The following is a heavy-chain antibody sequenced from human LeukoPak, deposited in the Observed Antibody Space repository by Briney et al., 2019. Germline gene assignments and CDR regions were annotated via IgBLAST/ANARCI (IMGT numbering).Heavy chain of an antibody. Sequence: GRSLRLSCAASGFTFSSYAMHWVRQAPGKGLEWVAVISYDGSNKYYADSVKGRFTISRDDAKNSLYLQMNSLRHDDTAVYYCARDTPVPTIIPGVWGQGTLVAVSS. V-gene: IGHV3-30*04. CDR1: GFTFSSYA. CDR3: ARDTPVPTIIPGV. CDR2: ISYDGSNK. J-gene: IGHJ4*02. D-gene: IGHD2-2*01.